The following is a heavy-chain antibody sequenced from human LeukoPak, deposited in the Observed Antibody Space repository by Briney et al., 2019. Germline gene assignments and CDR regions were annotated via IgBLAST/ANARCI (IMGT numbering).Heavy chain of an antibody. Sequence: SETLSLTCTVSGYSISSGYYWGWIRQPPGKGLEWIGSIYHSGSTYYNPSLKSRVTISVDTSKNQFSLNLSSVTAADTAVYYCARDFEISSGWGQGTLVTVSS. J-gene: IGHJ4*02. V-gene: IGHV4-38-2*02. CDR1: GYSISSGYY. CDR3: ARDFEISSG. D-gene: IGHD6-19*01. CDR2: IYHSGST.